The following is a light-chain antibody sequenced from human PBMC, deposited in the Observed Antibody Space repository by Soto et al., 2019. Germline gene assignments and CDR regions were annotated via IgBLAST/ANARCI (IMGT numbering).Light chain of an antibody. J-gene: IGKJ1*01. CDR2: DAA. Sequence: DIQMTQSPSTLSASVGDRVTITCRASQSISSWLAWYQQKPGKAPKLLIYDAASLGSGVPSRFSGSGSGTEFTLTISSLQPDDFATYYGQQYNRYSWTIGRGTTVEGK. CDR3: QQYNRYSWT. V-gene: IGKV1-5*01. CDR1: QSISSW.